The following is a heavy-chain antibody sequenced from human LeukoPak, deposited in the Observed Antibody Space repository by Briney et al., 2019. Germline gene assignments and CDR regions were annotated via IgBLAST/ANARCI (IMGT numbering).Heavy chain of an antibody. CDR2: ISPSGDIT. V-gene: IGHV3-23*01. CDR1: GFSFSSHG. Sequence: GGSLRLSCAGSGFSFSSHGMNWVRQAPGKGLEWVSGISPSGDITYYTDSVRGRFTISRDNSKNTLYLQMNSLRAEDTAVYYCAKDISNCSSTSCSYGHWGQGTLVTVSS. D-gene: IGHD2-2*01. J-gene: IGHJ4*02. CDR3: AKDISNCSSTSCSYGH.